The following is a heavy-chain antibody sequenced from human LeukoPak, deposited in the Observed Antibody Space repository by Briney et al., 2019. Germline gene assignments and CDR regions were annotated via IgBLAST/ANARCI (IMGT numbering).Heavy chain of an antibody. CDR3: ARGLTSCYDY. J-gene: IGHJ4*02. CDR2: INHSGST. Sequence: SETLSLTCAVYGGSFSGYYWSWIRQPPGKGLEWIGEINHSGSTNYSPSLKSRVTISVDTSKNQFSLKLNSVTAADTAVYYCARGLTSCYDYWGQGTLVTVSS. D-gene: IGHD2-2*01. V-gene: IGHV4-34*01. CDR1: GGSFSGYY.